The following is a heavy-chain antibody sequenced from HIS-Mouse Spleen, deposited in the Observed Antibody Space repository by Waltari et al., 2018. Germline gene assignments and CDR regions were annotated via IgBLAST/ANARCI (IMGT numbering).Heavy chain of an antibody. CDR1: GGSISSSSYY. CDR2: IYYVVRT. J-gene: IGHJ2*01. D-gene: IGHD6-13*01. CDR3: AREIPYSSSWYDWYFDL. V-gene: IGHV4-39*07. Sequence: QLQLQESGPGLVKPSETLSLTCTVSGGSISSSSYYWGWIRQPPGKGLDWFGSIYYVVRTYSNPSLKSRVTISVDTSKNQFSLKLSSVTAADTAVYYCAREIPYSSSWYDWYFDLWGRGTLVTVSS.